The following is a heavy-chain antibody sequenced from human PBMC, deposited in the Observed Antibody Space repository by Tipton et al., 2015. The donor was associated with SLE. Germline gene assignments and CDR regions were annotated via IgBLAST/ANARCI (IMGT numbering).Heavy chain of an antibody. CDR3: AKVPEGQGVRY. Sequence: GSLRLSCAASGFTFSTYWMHWVRQAPGKGLEWVSAISGSGGSTYYADSVKGRFTISRDNSKNTLYLQMNSLRAEDTAVYYCAKVPEGQGVRYWGQGTLVTVSS. J-gene: IGHJ4*02. D-gene: IGHD3-10*01. CDR1: GFTFSTYW. CDR2: ISGSGGST. V-gene: IGHV3-23*01.